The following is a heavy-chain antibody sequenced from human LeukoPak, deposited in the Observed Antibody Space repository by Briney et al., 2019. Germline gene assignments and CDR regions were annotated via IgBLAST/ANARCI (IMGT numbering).Heavy chain of an antibody. Sequence: SETLSLTCAVYGGSFNGYYWSWIRQPPGKGLEWIGEINHSGSTNYNPSLKSRVTISVDTSKNQFSLKLSSVTAADTAVYYCARGWQWLNRDYFDYWGQGTLVTVSS. D-gene: IGHD6-19*01. CDR3: ARGWQWLNRDYFDY. J-gene: IGHJ4*02. CDR1: GGSFNGYY. CDR2: INHSGST. V-gene: IGHV4-34*01.